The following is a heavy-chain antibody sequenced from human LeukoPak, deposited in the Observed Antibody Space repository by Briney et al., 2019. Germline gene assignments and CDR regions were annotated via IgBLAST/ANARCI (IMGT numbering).Heavy chain of an antibody. Sequence: KPSETLSLTCAVYGGSFSGYYWSWIRQPPGKGLEWIGEINHSGSTNYNPSLKSRVTISVDTSKNQFSLKLSSVTAADTAVYYCARGNHGIVVVITSDGEGAFDIWGQGTMVTVSS. J-gene: IGHJ3*02. D-gene: IGHD3-22*01. CDR2: INHSGST. V-gene: IGHV4-34*01. CDR1: GGSFSGYY. CDR3: ARGNHGIVVVITSDGEGAFDI.